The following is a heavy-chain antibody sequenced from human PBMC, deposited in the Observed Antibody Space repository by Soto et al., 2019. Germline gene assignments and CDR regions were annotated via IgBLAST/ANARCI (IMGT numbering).Heavy chain of an antibody. J-gene: IGHJ5*02. CDR3: TRDASRDSSARGWFDP. D-gene: IGHD6-13*01. CDR1: VFTFCSFT. Sequence: GGSLPLACSASVFTFCSFTMNWVRQAPGKGLEWVSTISSNSAYIYYTDALRGRFTISRDNAKNSLHLQMNSLRAEDTAVYYCTRDASRDSSARGWFDPWGPGTLVTSPQ. V-gene: IGHV3-21*01. CDR2: ISSNSAYI.